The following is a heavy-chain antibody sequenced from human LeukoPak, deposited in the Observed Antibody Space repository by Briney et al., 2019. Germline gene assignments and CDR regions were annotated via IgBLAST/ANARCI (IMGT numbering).Heavy chain of an antibody. CDR2: INHSGST. CDR3: ARLLEQQLDAYYYYYMDV. V-gene: IGHV4-34*01. J-gene: IGHJ6*03. CDR1: GFTFSSYE. Sequence: GSLRLSCAASGFTFSSYEMNWVRQPPGKGLEWIGEINHSGSTNYNPSLKSRVTISVDTSKNQFSLKLSSVTAADTAVYYCARLLEQQLDAYYYYYMDVWGKGTTVTISS. D-gene: IGHD6-13*01.